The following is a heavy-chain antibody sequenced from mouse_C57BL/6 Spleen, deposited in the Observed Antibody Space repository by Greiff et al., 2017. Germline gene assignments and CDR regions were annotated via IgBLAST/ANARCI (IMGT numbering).Heavy chain of an antibody. CDR3: ARSKLTGTSPYAMDY. CDR1: GYSFTDYN. J-gene: IGHJ4*01. V-gene: IGHV1-39*01. CDR2: INPNYGTT. D-gene: IGHD4-1*01. Sequence: VQLQESGPELVKPGASVKISCKASGYSFTDYNMNWVKQSNGKSLEWIGVINPNYGTTSYNQKFKGKATLTVDQSSSTAYMQLNSLTSEDSAVYYCARSKLTGTSPYAMDYWGQGTSVTVSS.